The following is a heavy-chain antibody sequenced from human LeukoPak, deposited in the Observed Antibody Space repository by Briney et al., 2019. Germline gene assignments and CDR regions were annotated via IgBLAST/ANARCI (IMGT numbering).Heavy chain of an antibody. CDR3: ARVPGSCSSPSCYSGLDY. Sequence: HPGGSLRLSCAASGFTFSSHWMSWVRQAPGKGLEWVANIKQDGSEKYYVDSVKGRFTISRDNAKNSLYLQMNSLRAEDTAVYYCARVPGSCSSPSCYSGLDYWGQGTLVTVSS. V-gene: IGHV3-7*03. J-gene: IGHJ4*02. CDR2: IKQDGSEK. D-gene: IGHD2-2*01. CDR1: GFTFSSHW.